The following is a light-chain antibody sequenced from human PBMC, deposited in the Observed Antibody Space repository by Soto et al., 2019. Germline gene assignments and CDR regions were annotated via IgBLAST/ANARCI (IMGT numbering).Light chain of an antibody. V-gene: IGKV3-20*01. CDR2: GAS. CDR3: QKYDNTLYT. CDR1: QSISSSY. J-gene: IGKJ2*01. Sequence: EIVLTQSPGTLSLSPGERATLSCRASQSISSSYLAWYQQRPGQTPRLLIYGASSRATGIPDRFSGSGSGTDFTLTISRLEPEDFAVYYCQKYDNTLYTFSQGTKLEIK.